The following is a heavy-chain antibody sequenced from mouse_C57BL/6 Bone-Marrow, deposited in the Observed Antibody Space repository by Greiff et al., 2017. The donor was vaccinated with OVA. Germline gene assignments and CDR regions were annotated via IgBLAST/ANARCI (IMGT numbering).Heavy chain of an antibody. V-gene: IGHV1-59*01. CDR2: IDPSDSYT. J-gene: IGHJ2*01. D-gene: IGHD2-5*01. CDR3: ARAYYSNYFDY. CDR1: GYTFTSYW. Sequence: VQLQQPGAELVRPGTSVKLSCKASGYTFTSYWMHWVKQRPGQGLEWIGVIDPSDSYTNYNQKFKGKATLTVDTSSSTAYMQLSSLTSEDSAVYYCARAYYSNYFDYWGQGTTLTVSS.